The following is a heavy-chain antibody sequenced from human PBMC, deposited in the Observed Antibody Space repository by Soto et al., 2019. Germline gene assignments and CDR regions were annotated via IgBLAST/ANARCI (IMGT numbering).Heavy chain of an antibody. V-gene: IGHV4-30-4*01. CDR3: AGIQSKRLSGLDP. CDR2: IYYSGST. D-gene: IGHD5-18*01. J-gene: IGHJ5*02. Sequence: SETLSLTCTVSGGSMSRGDYYWSWIRQPPGKGLEWIGYIYYSGSTYYNPSLKSRVTISVDTSKNQFSLKLSSVTAADTAVYYCAGIQSKRLSGLDPWGQGTLVTVSS. CDR1: GGSMSRGDYY.